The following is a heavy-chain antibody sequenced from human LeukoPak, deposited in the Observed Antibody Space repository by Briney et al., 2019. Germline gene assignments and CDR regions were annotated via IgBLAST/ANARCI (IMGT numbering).Heavy chain of an antibody. J-gene: IGHJ4*02. CDR1: GGSISSYY. CDR3: ARRGTGVYYDSSGYDFDY. V-gene: IGHV4-59*08. D-gene: IGHD3-22*01. Sequence: SETLSLTCTVSGGSISSYYWSWIRQPPGKGLEWIGYIYYTGSTNYNPPLQSRLTISVDTSKNQFSLKLSSVTAADTAVYYCARRGTGVYYDSSGYDFDYWGQGTLVTVSS. CDR2: IYYTGST.